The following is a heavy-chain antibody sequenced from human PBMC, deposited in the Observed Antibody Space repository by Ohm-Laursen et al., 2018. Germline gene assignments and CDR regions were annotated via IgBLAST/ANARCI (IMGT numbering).Heavy chain of an antibody. V-gene: IGHV3-30*18. Sequence: SLRLSCTASGFTFSSSAMHWVRQAPGKGLEWVAVISYDGSNKYYADSVKGRFTISRDNSKNTLYLQMNSLRAEDTAVYYCAKTHHLYDFWSGYYLDYWGQGTLVTVSS. CDR2: ISYDGSNK. J-gene: IGHJ4*02. CDR1: GFTFSSSA. CDR3: AKTHHLYDFWSGYYLDY. D-gene: IGHD3-3*01.